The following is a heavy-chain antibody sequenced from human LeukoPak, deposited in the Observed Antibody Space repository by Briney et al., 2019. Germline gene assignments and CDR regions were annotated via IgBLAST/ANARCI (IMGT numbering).Heavy chain of an antibody. J-gene: IGHJ2*01. CDR1: GFTFSSYW. CDR3: ARARGDGYQWYFDL. CDR2: IKQDGSEK. D-gene: IGHD5-24*01. Sequence: GGSLRLSCAASGFTFSSYWMNWVRQAPGKGLEWVANIKQDGSEKNYVDFVKGRFTISRDNAKNSLDLQMNNLRAEDTAMYYCARARGDGYQWYFDLWGRGTLVTVSS. V-gene: IGHV3-7*01.